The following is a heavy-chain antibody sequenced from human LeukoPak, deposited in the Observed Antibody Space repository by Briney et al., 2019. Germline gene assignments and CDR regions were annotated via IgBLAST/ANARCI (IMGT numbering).Heavy chain of an antibody. V-gene: IGHV1-69*04. CDR1: GYTFTNFG. D-gene: IGHD3-22*01. J-gene: IGHJ4*02. CDR3: ARGGVRDDFSGYYFDY. Sequence: SVKVSCKASGYTFTNFGISWVRQAPGQGLEWMGRIIPSLAIANYAQKFQDRVTIIADKSTSTAYMELSSLRSEDTATYYCARGGVRDDFSGYYFDYWGQGALVTVSS. CDR2: IIPSLAIA.